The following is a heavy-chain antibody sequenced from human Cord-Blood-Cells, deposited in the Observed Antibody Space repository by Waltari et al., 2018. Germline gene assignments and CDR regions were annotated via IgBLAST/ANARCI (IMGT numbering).Heavy chain of an antibody. J-gene: IGHJ4*02. CDR3: ARADSSGYYFDY. V-gene: IGHV4-38-2*01. CDR2: IYHSGST. D-gene: IGHD3-22*01. Sequence: QVQLQESGPGLVKPSATLSLTCAASGYAISRVSYWGWIRQPPGKGLEWIGSIYHSGSTYYNPSLKSRVTISVDTSKNQFSLKLSSVTAADTAVYYCARADSSGYYFDYWGQGTLVTVSS. CDR1: GYAISRVSY.